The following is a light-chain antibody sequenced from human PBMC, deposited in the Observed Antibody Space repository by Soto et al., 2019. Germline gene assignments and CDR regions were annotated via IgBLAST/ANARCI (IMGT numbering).Light chain of an antibody. J-gene: IGLJ1*01. V-gene: IGLV2-8*01. CDR2: EVN. CDR3: TSYAGGNNV. Sequence: QSALTQPPSASGSPGQSVTLSFTGTSSDVGGYNYVSWYQQYPGKVPKLMVYEVNKRPSGVPDRFSGSKSGNTASLTVSGLQAEDEADYYCTSYAGGNNVFGTGTKVTVL. CDR1: SSDVGGYNY.